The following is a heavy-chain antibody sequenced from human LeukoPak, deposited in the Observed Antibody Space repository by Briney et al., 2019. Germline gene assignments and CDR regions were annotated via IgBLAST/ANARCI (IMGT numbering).Heavy chain of an antibody. J-gene: IGHJ4*02. CDR1: GYSISSGYY. CDR3: ARERSCSTTSCYFFDF. Sequence: SETLSLTCTVSGYSISSGYYWGWIRQPPGKGLEWIGSIYHSGSTYYNPSLKSRVTISVDTSKNQFSLKLSSVTAADTAVYYCARERSCSTTSCYFFDFWGQGTLVTVSS. D-gene: IGHD2-2*01. CDR2: IYHSGST. V-gene: IGHV4-38-2*02.